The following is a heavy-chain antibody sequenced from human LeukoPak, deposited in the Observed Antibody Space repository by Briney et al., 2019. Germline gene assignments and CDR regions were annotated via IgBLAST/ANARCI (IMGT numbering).Heavy chain of an antibody. D-gene: IGHD3-3*01. CDR3: ARSEDYDFCSGRQYNWSDP. CDR1: GGTFSSYA. V-gene: IGHV1-69*05. J-gene: IGHJ5*02. CDR2: IIPIFGTA. Sequence: SGKVSCKASGGTFSSYAISWVRQAPGQGLEWMGRIIPIFGTANYAQKFQGRVTITTDESTSTAYMELSSLRSEDTAVYYCARSEDYDFCSGRQYNWSDPCGQGTLVTVSS.